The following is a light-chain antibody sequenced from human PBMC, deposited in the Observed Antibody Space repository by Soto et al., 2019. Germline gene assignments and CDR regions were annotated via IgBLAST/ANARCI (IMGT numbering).Light chain of an antibody. CDR1: ISDVGGFDY. CDR3: TSYTTTSTLVV. CDR2: EVT. V-gene: IGLV2-14*01. Sequence: QSVLTQPASVSGSPGQSITISCTGTISDVGGFDYVSWYQHHPGKAPKLIIYEVTKWPSGISNRFSGSKSGNTASLTISGLQAEDEADYYCTSYTTTSTLVVFGGGTKVTVL. J-gene: IGLJ2*01.